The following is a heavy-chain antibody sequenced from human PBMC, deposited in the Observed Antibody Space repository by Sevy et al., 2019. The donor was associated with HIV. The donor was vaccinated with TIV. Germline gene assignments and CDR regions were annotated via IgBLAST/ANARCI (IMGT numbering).Heavy chain of an antibody. Sequence: GGSLRLSCTASAFTFSYYGMHWVRQAPGKGLEWVAFIGYDGTDKYYSESVKGRFAISRDNSKNTVFLEMNSLRTDDTAIYYCAKNTASAGTGGFDYWGHGALVTVSS. CDR1: AFTFSYYG. CDR2: IGYDGTDK. D-gene: IGHD6-13*01. V-gene: IGHV3-30*02. J-gene: IGHJ4*01. CDR3: AKNTASAGTGGFDY.